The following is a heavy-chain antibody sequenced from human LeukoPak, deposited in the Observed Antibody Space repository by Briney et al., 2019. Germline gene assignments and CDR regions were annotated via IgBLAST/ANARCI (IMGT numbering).Heavy chain of an antibody. Sequence: VASVKVSCKASGYTFTSYDINWVRQATGQGLEWMGWMNPNSGNTGYAQKFQGRVTITRSTSISTAYMELSSLRSEDTAVYYCARMYSSGWYWTGDYWGQGTLVTVSS. CDR3: ARMYSSGWYWTGDY. CDR2: MNPNSGNT. D-gene: IGHD6-19*01. J-gene: IGHJ4*02. V-gene: IGHV1-8*03. CDR1: GYTFTSYD.